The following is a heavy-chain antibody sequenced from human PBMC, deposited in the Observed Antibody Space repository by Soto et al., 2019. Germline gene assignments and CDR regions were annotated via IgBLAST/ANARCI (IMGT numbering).Heavy chain of an antibody. V-gene: IGHV1-69*13. CDR1: GGTFSSYA. Sequence: GASVKVSCKASGGTFSSYAISWVRQAPGQGLEWMGGIIPIFGTANYAQKFQGRVTITADESTSTAYMELSSLRSEDTAVYYCARDREAVAVNWFDLWGQGTLVTVSS. D-gene: IGHD6-19*01. CDR2: IIPIFGTA. CDR3: ARDREAVAVNWFDL. J-gene: IGHJ5*02.